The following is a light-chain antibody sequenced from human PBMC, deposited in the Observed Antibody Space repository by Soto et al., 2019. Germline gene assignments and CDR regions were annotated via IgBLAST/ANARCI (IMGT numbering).Light chain of an antibody. CDR3: AAWDDSLNGPV. CDR2: SNN. CDR1: SSNIGSNT. Sequence: QSVLTQPPSASGTPGQTVTISCSGSSSNIGSNTVDWYQQLPGTAPKLLIYSNNQRPSGVPDRFSGSKSGTSVSLAISGLQSDDEADYYCAAWDDSLNGPVFGGGTKVTVL. V-gene: IGLV1-44*01. J-gene: IGLJ3*02.